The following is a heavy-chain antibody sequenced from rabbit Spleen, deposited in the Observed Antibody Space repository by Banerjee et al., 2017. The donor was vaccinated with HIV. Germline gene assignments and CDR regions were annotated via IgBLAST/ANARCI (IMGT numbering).Heavy chain of an antibody. Sequence: QSLEESGGDLVKPGASLTLTCKASGFSFSDRDVMCWVRQAPGKGLEWIACINTATGKAVYASWAKGRFTISRENTQNTVYLQLNSLTAADTATYFCVRDQAHMLDVWGPGTLVTVS. J-gene: IGHJ4*01. CDR3: VRDQAHMLDV. D-gene: IGHD1-1*01. CDR2: INTATGKA. CDR1: GFSFSDRDV. V-gene: IGHV1S40*01.